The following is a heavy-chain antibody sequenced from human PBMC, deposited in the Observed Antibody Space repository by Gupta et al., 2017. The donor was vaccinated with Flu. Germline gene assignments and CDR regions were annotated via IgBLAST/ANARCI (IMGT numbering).Heavy chain of an antibody. CDR2: INHSGST. CDR3: ARYGGYCSGGSCYSRKRNFDY. Sequence: QVQLQQWGAGLLKPSETLSLTCAVYGGSFSGYYWSWIRQPPGKGLEWIGEINHSGSTNYNPSLKSRVTISVDTSKNQFSLKLSSVTAADTAVYYCARYGGYCSGGSCYSRKRNFDYWGQGTLVTVSS. CDR1: GGSFSGYY. J-gene: IGHJ4*02. V-gene: IGHV4-34*01. D-gene: IGHD2-15*01.